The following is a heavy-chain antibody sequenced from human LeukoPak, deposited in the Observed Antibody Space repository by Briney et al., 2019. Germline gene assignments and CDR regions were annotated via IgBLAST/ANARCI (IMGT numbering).Heavy chain of an antibody. CDR3: AKDKDTMVRGVTYYFDY. D-gene: IGHD3-10*01. J-gene: IGHJ4*02. CDR2: IWNSGSI. V-gene: IGHV3-9*01. Sequence: IWNSGSIGYAASVKGRFTISRDNAKNSLYLQMNSLRAEDTALYYCAKDKDTMVRGVTYYFDYWGQGTLVTVSS.